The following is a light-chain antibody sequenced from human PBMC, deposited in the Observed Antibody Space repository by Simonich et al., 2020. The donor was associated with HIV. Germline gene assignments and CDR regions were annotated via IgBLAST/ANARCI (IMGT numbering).Light chain of an antibody. CDR2: EGS. Sequence: QSALTQPASVSGSPGQSITSSCPATTSDVGSYNLVSWYQQHPGKAPKLMIYEGSNRPSGVSDRFSGSKFGHTASLTISGLQAEDEADYYCCSYAGTSTVIFGGGTKLTVL. J-gene: IGLJ2*01. CDR3: CSYAGTSTVI. V-gene: IGLV2-23*01. CDR1: TSDVGSYNL.